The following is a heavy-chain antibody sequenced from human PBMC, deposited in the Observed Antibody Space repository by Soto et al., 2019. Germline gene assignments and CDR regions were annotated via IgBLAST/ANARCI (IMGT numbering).Heavy chain of an antibody. CDR2: IYYSGST. Sequence: LSLTCTVSGGSISSGDYYWSWIRQPPGKGLEWIGYIYYSGSTYYNPSLKSRVTISVDTSKNQFSLKLSSVTAADTAVYYCARGGSSIQLWPYYYYYGMDVWGQGTTVTVSS. D-gene: IGHD5-18*01. V-gene: IGHV4-30-4*01. CDR3: ARGGSSIQLWPYYYYYGMDV. CDR1: GGSISSGDYY. J-gene: IGHJ6*02.